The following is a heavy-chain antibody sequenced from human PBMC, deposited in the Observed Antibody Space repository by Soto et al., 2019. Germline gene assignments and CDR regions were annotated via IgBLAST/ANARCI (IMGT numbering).Heavy chain of an antibody. J-gene: IGHJ4*02. D-gene: IGHD2-2*01. CDR1: GDSVSSNSAA. CDR2: TYHRSRHYI. Sequence: QVPLQQSGPGPVKPSQTLALTCAISGDSVSSNSAAWNWLRQSPSRGLEWLGRTYHRSRHYIDYTASVKDRMGINPDSLEQRPSRQLHSVTPEDRAGYFCESPTWHCVPSCDYWGQANLVSVSS. CDR3: ESPTWHCVPSCDY. V-gene: IGHV6-1*01.